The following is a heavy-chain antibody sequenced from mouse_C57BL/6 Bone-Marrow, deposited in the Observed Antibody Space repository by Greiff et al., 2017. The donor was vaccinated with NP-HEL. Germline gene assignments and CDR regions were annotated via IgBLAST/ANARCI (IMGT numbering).Heavy chain of an antibody. CDR3: ARTSYYGSSYGYFDV. Sequence: EVKLVESGGDLVKPGGSLKLSCAASGFTFSSYGMSWVRQTPDKRLEWVATISSGGSYTYYPDSVKGRFTISRDNAKNTLYLQMSSLKSEDTAMYYCARTSYYGSSYGYFDVWGTGTTVTVSS. V-gene: IGHV5-6*01. J-gene: IGHJ1*03. CDR2: ISSGGSYT. D-gene: IGHD1-1*01. CDR1: GFTFSSYG.